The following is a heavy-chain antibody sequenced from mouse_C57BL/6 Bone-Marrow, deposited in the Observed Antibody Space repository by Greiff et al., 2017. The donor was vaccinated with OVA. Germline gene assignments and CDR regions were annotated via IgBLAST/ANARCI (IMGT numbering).Heavy chain of an antibody. CDR1: GYTFTSYT. J-gene: IGHJ3*01. CDR2: INPSSGYA. V-gene: IGHV1-4*01. D-gene: IGHD3-2*02. Sequence: QVQLQQSGAELARPGASVKMSCKASGYTFTSYTMHWVKQRPGQGLEWIGYINPSSGYAKYNQKFKDKATLTAGKSSSTADMQLSSLTSEDSAVYYCARKDSSGYLPWFAYWGQGTLVTVSA. CDR3: ARKDSSGYLPWFAY.